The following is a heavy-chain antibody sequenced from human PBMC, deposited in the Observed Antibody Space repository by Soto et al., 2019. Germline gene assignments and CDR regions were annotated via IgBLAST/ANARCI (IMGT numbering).Heavy chain of an antibody. Sequence: SETLSLTCAVYGGSFSGYYWSWIRQPPGKGLEWIGEINHSGSTNYNPSLKSRVTISVDTSKNQFSLKLSSVTAADTAVYYCARGAGIAAAGRAYYCYYMDVWGKGTTVTVSS. CDR1: GGSFSGYY. V-gene: IGHV4-34*01. CDR2: INHSGST. D-gene: IGHD6-13*01. J-gene: IGHJ6*03. CDR3: ARGAGIAAAGRAYYCYYMDV.